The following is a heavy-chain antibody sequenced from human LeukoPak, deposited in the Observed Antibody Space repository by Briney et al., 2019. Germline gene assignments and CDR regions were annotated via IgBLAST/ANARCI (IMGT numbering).Heavy chain of an antibody. Sequence: GGSLRLSCAASGFTFSSYAMSWVRQAPGKGLEWVSAISGSGGSTTYADSVKGRFTISRDNAKNTLYLQMNSLRAEDTGVYYCARETTVIREWYFDLWGRGTLVTVAS. CDR3: ARETTVIREWYFDL. D-gene: IGHD4-17*01. V-gene: IGHV3-23*01. CDR2: ISGSGGST. CDR1: GFTFSSYA. J-gene: IGHJ2*01.